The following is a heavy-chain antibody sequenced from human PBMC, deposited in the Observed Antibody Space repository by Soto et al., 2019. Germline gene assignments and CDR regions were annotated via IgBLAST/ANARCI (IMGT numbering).Heavy chain of an antibody. Sequence: QVQLVQSGAEVKKPGASVKVSCKASGYTFTGYYMHCVRQAPGQGLEWMGWINPNSGGTNYAQKFQGRVTMTRDTSISTAYMELSRLRSDDTAVYYCARVIYGGSTYYYDGMDVWGQGTTVTVSS. CDR2: INPNSGGT. V-gene: IGHV1-2*02. CDR3: ARVIYGGSTYYYDGMDV. D-gene: IGHD2-15*01. CDR1: GYTFTGYY. J-gene: IGHJ6*02.